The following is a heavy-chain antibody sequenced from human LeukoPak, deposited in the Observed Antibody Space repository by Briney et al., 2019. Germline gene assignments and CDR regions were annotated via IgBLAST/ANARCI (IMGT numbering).Heavy chain of an antibody. CDR3: ARDQGIAARRAFDY. Sequence: PGGSLRLSCAASGFTFSSYSMNWVRQAPGKGLEWVSSISSSSSYIYYADSVKGRFTISRDNAKNSLYLQMNSLRAGDTAVYYCARDQGIAARRAFDYWGQGTLVTVSS. CDR1: GFTFSSYS. CDR2: ISSSSSYI. V-gene: IGHV3-21*01. D-gene: IGHD6-6*01. J-gene: IGHJ4*02.